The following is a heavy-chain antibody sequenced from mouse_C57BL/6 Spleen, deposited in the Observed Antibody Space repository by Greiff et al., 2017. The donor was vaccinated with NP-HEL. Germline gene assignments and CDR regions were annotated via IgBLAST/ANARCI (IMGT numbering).Heavy chain of an antibody. Sequence: VQLQQSGAELVKPGASVKISCKASGYAFSSYWMNWVKQRPGKGLEWIGQIYPGDGDTNYNGKFKGKATLTADKSSSTAYMQLSSLTSEDSAVYFCARRGYDYDEGAYFDYWGQGTTLTVSS. CDR1: GYAFSSYW. D-gene: IGHD2-4*01. CDR3: ARRGYDYDEGAYFDY. J-gene: IGHJ2*01. CDR2: IYPGDGDT. V-gene: IGHV1-80*01.